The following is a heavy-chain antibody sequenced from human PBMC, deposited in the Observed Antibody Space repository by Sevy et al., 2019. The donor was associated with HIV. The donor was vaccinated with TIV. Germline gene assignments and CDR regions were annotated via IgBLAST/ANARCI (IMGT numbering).Heavy chain of an antibody. CDR3: ARDRDYYGSGTFDA. Sequence: GGSLRLSCAASGFTFRTYALHWVRQAPGKGLEWVSYISSGSSYMSYTDSVKGRFTISRDNAKNSLYLQMNSLRPEDTAMYFCARDRDYYGSGTFDAWRQGTTVTVSS. J-gene: IGHJ6*02. CDR2: ISSGSSYM. V-gene: IGHV3-21*06. D-gene: IGHD3-10*01. CDR1: GFTFRTYA.